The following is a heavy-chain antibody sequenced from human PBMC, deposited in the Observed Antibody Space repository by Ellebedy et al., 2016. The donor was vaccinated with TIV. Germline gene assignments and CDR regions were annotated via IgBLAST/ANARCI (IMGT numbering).Heavy chain of an antibody. V-gene: IGHV1-2*02. CDR3: ARETVLSNSKKFNY. CDR1: GYTFTDYI. J-gene: IGHJ4*02. CDR2: MNPKSGNT. Sequence: ASVKVSXXASGYTFTDYIIHWVRQAPGQELEWVGWMNPKSGNTGCIQRFQGRVTMTRDTTISTAYMEVRSLISDDTAVYYCARETVLSNSKKFNYWGQGTLVTVSS. D-gene: IGHD2/OR15-2a*01.